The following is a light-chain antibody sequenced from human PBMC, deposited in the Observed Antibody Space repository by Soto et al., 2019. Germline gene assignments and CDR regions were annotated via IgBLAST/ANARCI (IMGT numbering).Light chain of an antibody. CDR3: QQHHSYPPP. CDR1: QSINSW. J-gene: IGKJ4*01. Sequence: DIQMTQSPSTLSASVGDRISVTCRASQSINSWLAWYQQKPGKAPKVLIYDASSLESGVPSRFSGSGSETEFTLTISSLQPDDSATYYCQQHHSYPPPFGGGPKVAIK. V-gene: IGKV1-5*01. CDR2: DAS.